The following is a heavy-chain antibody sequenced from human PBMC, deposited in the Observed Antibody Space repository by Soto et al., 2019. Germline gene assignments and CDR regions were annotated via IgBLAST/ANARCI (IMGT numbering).Heavy chain of an antibody. V-gene: IGHV4-39*01. Sequence: SETLSLTCTVSGGSISSTSYYWGWIRQPPGKGLEWIGSIYYSGSTYYNPSLKNRVTISVDTSKNQFSLKLSSVTAADTAVYYFAGGGSIVVATRRLMDVWGKGTTVTVSS. CDR1: GGSISSTSYY. D-gene: IGHD3-22*01. J-gene: IGHJ6*03. CDR2: IYYSGST. CDR3: AGGGSIVVATRRLMDV.